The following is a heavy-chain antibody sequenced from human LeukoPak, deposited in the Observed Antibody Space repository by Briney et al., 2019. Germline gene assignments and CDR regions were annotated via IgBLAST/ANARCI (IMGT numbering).Heavy chain of an antibody. Sequence: GGSLRLSCAASDLPVSINYMTWVRQAPGKGLEWVSVIYSGGTTFYADSVKGRLTISRDNSKNTLYLQMTSLRAEDTAVYYCARGGDAFDIWGQGTMVSVSS. D-gene: IGHD2-15*01. V-gene: IGHV3-53*01. CDR2: IYSGGTT. J-gene: IGHJ3*02. CDR3: ARGGDAFDI. CDR1: DLPVSINY.